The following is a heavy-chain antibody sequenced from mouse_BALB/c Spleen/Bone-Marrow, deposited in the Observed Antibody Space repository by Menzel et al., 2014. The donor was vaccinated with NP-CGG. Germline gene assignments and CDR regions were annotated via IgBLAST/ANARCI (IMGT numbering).Heavy chain of an antibody. V-gene: IGHV1-26*01. CDR1: GYTFTDYY. CDR2: INPNNGDT. CDR3: ARDYGSGYVAY. Sequence: EAQLQQSAPALVKPGASVKMSCKSSGYTFTDYYLKRVKQTHGKSLEWIGDINPNNGDTFYSQKFKGKATLTVDKSSSTAYMQLNSLTSEESAVYYGARDYGSGYVAYWGQGTLVTVSA. J-gene: IGHJ3*01. D-gene: IGHD1-1*01.